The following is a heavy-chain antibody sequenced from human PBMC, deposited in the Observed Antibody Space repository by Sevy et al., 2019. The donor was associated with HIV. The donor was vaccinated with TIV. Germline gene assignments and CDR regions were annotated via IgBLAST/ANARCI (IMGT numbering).Heavy chain of an antibody. CDR3: ARDPTTRPRLLDY. V-gene: IGHV4-59*01. CDR2: IYFTGNT. D-gene: IGHD1-1*01. J-gene: IGHJ4*02. Sequence: SETLSLTCSVSGGSISSYFWTWVRQSPGKGLEWIGNIYFTGNTDYSPSLKSRVTLSLDTSKSQFSLTLKSVTAADTAIYFCARDPTTRPRLLDYWGQGILVTVSS. CDR1: GGSISSYF.